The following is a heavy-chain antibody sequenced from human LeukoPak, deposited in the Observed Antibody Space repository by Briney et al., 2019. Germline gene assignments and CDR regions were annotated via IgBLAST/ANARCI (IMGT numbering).Heavy chain of an antibody. CDR3: AKAEGPLPFGEATFDY. CDR1: GFTFSSYG. J-gene: IGHJ4*02. D-gene: IGHD3-16*01. V-gene: IGHV3-23*01. CDR2: ISGSGGST. Sequence: GGSLRFSCAASGFTFSSYGMSWVRQAPGKGLEWVSAISGSGGSTYYADSVKGRFTISRDNSKNTLYLQMNSLRAEDTAVYYCAKAEGPLPFGEATFDYWGQGTLVTVSS.